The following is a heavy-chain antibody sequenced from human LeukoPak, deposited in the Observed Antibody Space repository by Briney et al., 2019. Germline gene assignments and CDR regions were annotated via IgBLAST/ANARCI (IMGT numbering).Heavy chain of an antibody. CDR2: ISNSGREI. D-gene: IGHD7-27*01. CDR1: GFTFSSYE. J-gene: IGHJ4*02. V-gene: IGHV3-48*03. CDR3: GRGHWGLDY. Sequence: GGSLRLSCAASGFTFSSYEMNWVRQAPGKGLEWVSYISNSGREINYADSVKGRFTISGDNAMSSLYLQMNSLRVEDTAVYYCGRGHWGLDYWGQGTLVTVSS.